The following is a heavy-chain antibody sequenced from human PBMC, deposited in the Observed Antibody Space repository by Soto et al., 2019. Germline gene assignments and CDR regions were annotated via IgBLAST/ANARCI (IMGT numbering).Heavy chain of an antibody. D-gene: IGHD3-3*01. CDR1: GYTFTSYA. CDR3: SIFGPLFAFDI. V-gene: IGHV1-8*02. Sequence: ASVKVSCKASGYTFTSYAMHWVRQAPGQRLEWMGWMNPNSGNTGYAQKFQGRVTMTRNTSISTAYMELSSLRSEDTAVYYCSIFGPLFAFDIWGQGTMVTVSS. CDR2: MNPNSGNT. J-gene: IGHJ3*02.